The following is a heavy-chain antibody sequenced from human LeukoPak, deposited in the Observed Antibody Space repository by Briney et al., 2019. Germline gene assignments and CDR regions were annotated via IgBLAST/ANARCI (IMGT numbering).Heavy chain of an antibody. V-gene: IGHV3-48*01. Sequence: GGSLRLSCAASGFTFSSYSMNWVRQAPGKGLEWVSYISSSSSTIYYADSVKGRSTISRDNAKNSLYLQMNSLGAEDTAVYYCARVIYGSFDYWGQGTLVTVSS. D-gene: IGHD3-10*01. J-gene: IGHJ4*02. CDR3: ARVIYGSFDY. CDR2: ISSSSSTI. CDR1: GFTFSSYS.